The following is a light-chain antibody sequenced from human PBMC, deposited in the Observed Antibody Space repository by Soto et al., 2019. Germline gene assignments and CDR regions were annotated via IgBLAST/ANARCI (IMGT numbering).Light chain of an antibody. CDR3: ASYTTSSTYV. CDR1: SSDVGGYSY. J-gene: IGLJ1*01. Sequence: QSALTQPASVSGSPGQSIAISCTGTSSDVGGYSYVSWYQQQPGKAPKLVLSDVSNRPSGVSDRFSGSKSGNTASLTISGIQTEDEADYYCASYTTSSTYVFGTGTKVTVL. V-gene: IGLV2-14*01. CDR2: DVS.